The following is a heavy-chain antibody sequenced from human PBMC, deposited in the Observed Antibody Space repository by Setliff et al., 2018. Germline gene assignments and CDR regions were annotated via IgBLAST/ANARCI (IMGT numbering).Heavy chain of an antibody. CDR3: ARDRVVVGAGRRGYYFDY. V-gene: IGHV4-4*07. CDR2: LYTSGDT. D-gene: IGHD2-15*01. Sequence: SETLSLTCTVSGDSISSHYWTWIRQPAAGQGLEWIGRLYTSGDTNYNPSLKSRVTISGDTSKNQLSLRLSSVTAADTAVYYCARDRVVVGAGRRGYYFDYWGQGVLVTV. J-gene: IGHJ4*02. CDR1: GDSISSHY.